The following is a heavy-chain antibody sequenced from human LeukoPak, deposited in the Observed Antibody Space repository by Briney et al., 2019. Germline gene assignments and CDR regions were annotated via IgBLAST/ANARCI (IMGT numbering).Heavy chain of an antibody. CDR1: GGSISSGGYF. J-gene: IGHJ4*02. D-gene: IGHD3-10*01. V-gene: IGHV4-61*02. CDR2: IYNSGST. CDR3: ARQTFGVLYFDS. Sequence: PSETLSLTCTVSGGSISSGGYFWSWIRQSAGKGLEWMGRIYNSGSTNYNPSLKSRITISTDMSKNQFSLKLSSVTAADTAVYYCARQTFGVLYFDSWGQGTLVIVSS.